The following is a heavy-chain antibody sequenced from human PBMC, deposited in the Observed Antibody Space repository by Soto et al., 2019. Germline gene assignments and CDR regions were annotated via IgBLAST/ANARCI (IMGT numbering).Heavy chain of an antibody. V-gene: IGHV3-48*03. J-gene: IGHJ6*02. CDR3: ARVPPNFYSYGMDV. CDR2: ISGRGSTI. CDR1: GFTFSSYE. Sequence: EVQLVESGGDLVQPGGSLRLSCAASGFTFSSYEMIWVRQAPGKGLEGVSYISGRGSTIYYADSVKGRFTISRDNAKNSQDLQMNSLRAEDTAVYYCARVPPNFYSYGMDVWGQGTTFTVSS.